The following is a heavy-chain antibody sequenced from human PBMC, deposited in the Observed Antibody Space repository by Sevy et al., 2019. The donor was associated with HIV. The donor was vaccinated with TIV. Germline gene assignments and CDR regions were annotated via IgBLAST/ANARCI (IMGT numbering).Heavy chain of an antibody. D-gene: IGHD5-18*01. CDR1: GYTFTGYY. CDR2: INPNSGGT. J-gene: IGHJ6*02. V-gene: IGHV1-2*02. CDR3: ARARIQLWSAPRSTGMDV. Sequence: ASVKVSCKASGYTFTGYYMHWVRQAPGQGLEWMGWINPNSGGTNYAQKFQVRVTMTRDTSISTAKMELSRLRSDDTAVYYCARARIQLWSAPRSTGMDVWGQGTTVTVSS.